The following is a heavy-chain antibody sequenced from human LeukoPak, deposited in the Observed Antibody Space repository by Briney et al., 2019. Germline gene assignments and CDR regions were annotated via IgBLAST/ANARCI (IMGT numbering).Heavy chain of an antibody. Sequence: PGGSLRLSCAASGFTFSSYWMHWVRQAPGKGLVWVSRINSDGSSTSYADSVKGRFTISRDNAKSTLYLQMNSLRAEDTAVYYCASKVLVGAIGDAFDIWGQGTMVTVSS. CDR1: GFTFSSYW. J-gene: IGHJ3*02. D-gene: IGHD1-26*01. CDR3: ASKVLVGAIGDAFDI. CDR2: INSDGSST. V-gene: IGHV3-74*01.